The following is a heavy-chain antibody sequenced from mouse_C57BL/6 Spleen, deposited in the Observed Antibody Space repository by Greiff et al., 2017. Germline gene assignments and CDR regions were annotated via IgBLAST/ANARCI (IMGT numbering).Heavy chain of an antibody. CDR3: ASTGDVYAMDY. CDR2: IYPGNGST. D-gene: IGHD1-1*01. CDR1: GYTFTSYW. Sequence: VQLQQPGAELVKPGASVKMSCKASGYTFTSYWMTWVKQRPGQGLEWIGDIYPGNGSTNYNEKFKGKATLTVDTSSSTAYMQLSSLTSEDSAVXDCASTGDVYAMDYWGQGTSVTVSS. J-gene: IGHJ4*01. V-gene: IGHV1-55*01.